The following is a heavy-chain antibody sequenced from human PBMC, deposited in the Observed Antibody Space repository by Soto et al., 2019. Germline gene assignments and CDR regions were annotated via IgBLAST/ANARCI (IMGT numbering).Heavy chain of an antibody. J-gene: IGHJ6*02. D-gene: IGHD2-15*01. CDR1: GYTFTSYG. V-gene: IGHV1-18*01. CDR2: ISAYNGNT. Sequence: ASVKVSCKASGYTFTSYGISWVRQAPGQGLEWMGWISAYNGNTNYAQKLQGRVTMTTDTSTSTAYMELRSLRSDDTAVYYCARDLVGGDYYYYGMDVWGQGTTVTVSS. CDR3: ARDLVGGDYYYYGMDV.